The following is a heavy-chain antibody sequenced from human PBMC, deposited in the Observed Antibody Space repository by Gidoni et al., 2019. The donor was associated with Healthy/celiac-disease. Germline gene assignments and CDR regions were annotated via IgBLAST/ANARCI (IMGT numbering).Heavy chain of an antibody. J-gene: IGHJ5*02. D-gene: IGHD6-13*01. CDR1: GGTCSSYA. CDR3: ARDRIAAAGNGWFDP. CDR2: IIPIFGTA. Sequence: QAQLVQPGAEGKKPGSSVKVSCKAYGGTCSSYAISWVRQAPGQGIGWMGGIIPIFGTANCAQKFQGRVTITADESTSTAYMELSSLRSEDTAVYYCARDRIAAAGNGWFDPWGQGTLVTVSS. V-gene: IGHV1-69*01.